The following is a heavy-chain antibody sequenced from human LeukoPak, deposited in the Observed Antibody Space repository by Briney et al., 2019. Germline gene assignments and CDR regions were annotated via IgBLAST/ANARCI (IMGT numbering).Heavy chain of an antibody. CDR1: GFTFSSYG. D-gene: IGHD1-26*01. Sequence: GGSLRLSCAASGFTFSSYGMHWVRQAPGKGLEWVAVISYDGSNKYYADSVKGRFTISRDNSKNTLYLQMNGLRAEDTAVCYCAKDGNDFTYYFDYWGQGTLVTVSS. J-gene: IGHJ4*02. CDR3: AKDGNDFTYYFDY. V-gene: IGHV3-30*18. CDR2: ISYDGSNK.